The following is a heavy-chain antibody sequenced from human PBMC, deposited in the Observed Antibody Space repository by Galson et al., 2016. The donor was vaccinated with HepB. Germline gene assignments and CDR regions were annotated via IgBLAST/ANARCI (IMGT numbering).Heavy chain of an antibody. CDR1: GGSFRNYY. Sequence: SETLSLTCAVYGGSFRNYYWTWIRQSPEKGLEWIGDINESGGSNYNPSFDSPVTRSLDTAKNQFSLNMYSVTAADTGVYYCARAKRQPRSSSFGYSWFAPWGQGTPVIVSS. V-gene: IGHV4-34*01. CDR3: ARAKRQPRSSSFGYSWFAP. CDR2: INESGGS. D-gene: IGHD6-6*01. J-gene: IGHJ5*02.